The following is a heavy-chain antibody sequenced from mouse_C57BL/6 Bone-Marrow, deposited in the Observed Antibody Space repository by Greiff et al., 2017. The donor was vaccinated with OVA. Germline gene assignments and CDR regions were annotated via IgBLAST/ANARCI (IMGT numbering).Heavy chain of an antibody. J-gene: IGHJ1*03. V-gene: IGHV1-55*01. CDR3: ASYYSNYGGWYFDV. D-gene: IGHD2-5*01. Sequence: VQLQQSGAELVKPGASVKMSCKASGYTFTSYWITWVKQRPGQGLEWIGDIYPGSGSTNYNEKFKSKATLTVDTSSSTAYMQLSSLTSEDSAVYYCASYYSNYGGWYFDVWGTGTTVTVSS. CDR2: IYPGSGST. CDR1: GYTFTSYW.